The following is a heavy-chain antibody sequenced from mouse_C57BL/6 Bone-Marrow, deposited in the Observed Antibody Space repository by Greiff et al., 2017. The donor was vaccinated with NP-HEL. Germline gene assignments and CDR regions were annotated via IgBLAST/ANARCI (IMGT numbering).Heavy chain of an antibody. J-gene: IGHJ1*03. Sequence: DVMLVESGEGLVKPGGSLKLSCAASGFTFSSYAMSWVRQTPEKRLEWVAYISSGGDYIYYADTVKGRFTISRDNARNTLYLQMSSLKSEDTAMYYCTRRTIHWYFDVWGTGTTVTVSS. CDR1: GFTFSSYA. CDR2: ISSGGDYI. CDR3: TRRTIHWYFDV. V-gene: IGHV5-9-1*02. D-gene: IGHD1-1*02.